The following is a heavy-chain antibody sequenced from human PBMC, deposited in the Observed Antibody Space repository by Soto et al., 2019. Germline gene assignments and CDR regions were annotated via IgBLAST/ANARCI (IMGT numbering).Heavy chain of an antibody. Sequence: ASVKVSCKASGGTFSSYAISWVRQAPGQGLEWMGGIIPIFGTANYAQKFQGRVTITADESTSTAYMELSSLRSEDTAVYYCASGRYSGSYSFDIWGQGTMVTVSS. J-gene: IGHJ3*02. D-gene: IGHD1-26*01. CDR1: GGTFSSYA. CDR2: IIPIFGTA. CDR3: ASGRYSGSYSFDI. V-gene: IGHV1-69*13.